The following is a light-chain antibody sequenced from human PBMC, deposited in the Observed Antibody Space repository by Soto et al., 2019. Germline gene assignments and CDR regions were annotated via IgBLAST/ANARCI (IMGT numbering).Light chain of an antibody. CDR2: HSS. CDR1: QTVSSH. J-gene: IGKJ5*01. CDR3: QPYHTWPPSTT. Sequence: EVIMTQSPATLSVSPGERATLSCRASQTVSSHLAWYQHKNGQAPRLLIYHSSIRATGIPARFSGSGSGTEFILTISSLQSEDFAVYYCQPYHTWPPSTTFGQGTRLAIK. V-gene: IGKV3D-15*01.